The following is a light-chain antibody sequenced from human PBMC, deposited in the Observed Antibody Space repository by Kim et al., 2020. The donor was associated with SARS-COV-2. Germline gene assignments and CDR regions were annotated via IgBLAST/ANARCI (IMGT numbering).Light chain of an antibody. J-gene: IGKJ3*01. CDR3: MQGTHWPFT. CDR1: QSLVCSDWNTY. CDR2: KVS. Sequence: PASNSRRSSQSLVCSDWNTYLSWLHQSPGQSPRRLIYKVSNRVSGVPDRFSGSVSGTDFTLQISRVESEDVGFYYCMQGTHWPFTFGPGTKVDIK. V-gene: IGKV2-30*01.